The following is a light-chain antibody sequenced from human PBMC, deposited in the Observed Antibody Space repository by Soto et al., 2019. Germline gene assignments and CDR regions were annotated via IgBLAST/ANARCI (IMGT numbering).Light chain of an antibody. CDR1: QSVSSTC. Sequence: EIVLTQSPGTLSLSPGERATLSCRASQSVSSTCLAWYQQKPGQAPRLLIYGASKRATGIPDRFSGSGSGTDFTLTINKLEPGDFAVYYCQQYGSSPYTFGQGTKLEIK. CDR3: QQYGSSPYT. V-gene: IGKV3-20*01. CDR2: GAS. J-gene: IGKJ2*01.